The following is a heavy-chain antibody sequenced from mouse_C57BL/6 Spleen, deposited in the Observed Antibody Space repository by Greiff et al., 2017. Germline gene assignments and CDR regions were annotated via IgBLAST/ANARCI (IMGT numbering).Heavy chain of an antibody. D-gene: IGHD1-1*01. CDR2: IDPSDSYT. CDR3: ARRGANYDGPFAY. CDR1: GYTFTSYW. Sequence: VQLQQSGAELVKPGASVKLSCKASGYTFTSYWMQWVNQRPGQGLEWIGEIDPSDSYTNYNQKFKGKATLTVDKSSSTAYMQLSSLTSEDSAVYYCARRGANYDGPFAYWGQGTLVTVSA. J-gene: IGHJ3*01. V-gene: IGHV1-50*01.